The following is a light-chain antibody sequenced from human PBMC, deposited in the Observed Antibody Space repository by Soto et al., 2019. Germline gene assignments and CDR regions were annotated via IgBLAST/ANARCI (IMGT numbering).Light chain of an antibody. Sequence: QSVLTQPASVSGSPGQSITISCTGTSSDVGGHNYVSWYQFHPDKAPKLMIYDVSNRPSGVSNRFSGSKSGNTASLAISGLQAEDEADYYCSSYTSSNTLLYVFGTGTKVTVL. V-gene: IGLV2-14*01. CDR2: DVS. J-gene: IGLJ1*01. CDR3: SSYTSSNTLLYV. CDR1: SSDVGGHNY.